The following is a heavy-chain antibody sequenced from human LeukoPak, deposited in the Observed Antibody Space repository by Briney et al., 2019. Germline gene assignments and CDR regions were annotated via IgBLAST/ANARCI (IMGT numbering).Heavy chain of an antibody. CDR3: ARGFGMDV. J-gene: IGHJ6*02. V-gene: IGHV3-48*03. Sequence: GRSLRLSCAASGFTFSSYEMNWVRQAPGKGLEWVSYITSSSRTISYADSVKGRFTISRDNAKNSLYLQMNSLRVEDTAVYYCARGFGMDVWGQGTTVTVSS. CDR2: ITSSSRTI. CDR1: GFTFSSYE.